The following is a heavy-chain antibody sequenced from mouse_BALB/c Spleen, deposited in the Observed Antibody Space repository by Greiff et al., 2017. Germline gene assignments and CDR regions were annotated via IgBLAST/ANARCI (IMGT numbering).Heavy chain of an antibody. CDR1: GFNIKDYY. CDR2: IDPENGNT. D-gene: IGHD2-3*01. V-gene: IGHV14-1*02. CDR3: ARAMIAMDY. J-gene: IGHJ4*01. Sequence: VQLQQAGAELVRPGALVKLSCKASGFNIKDYYMHWVKQRPEQGLEWIGWIDPENGNTIYDPKFQGKASITAATSSNTAYLQLSSLTSEDTAVYYCARAMIAMDYWGQGTSGTVSS.